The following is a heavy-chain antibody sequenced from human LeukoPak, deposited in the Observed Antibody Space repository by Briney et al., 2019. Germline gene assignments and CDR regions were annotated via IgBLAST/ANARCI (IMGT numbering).Heavy chain of an antibody. CDR2: ISWNSGSI. CDR1: GFTFGDYA. CDR3: TKAPGDSSGRDFSDI. V-gene: IGHV3-9*01. D-gene: IGHD3-22*01. Sequence: GRSLRLSCAASGFTFGDYAMHWVRQAPGKGLEWVSGISWNSGSIGYADSVKGRFTISRDNAKNSLYLEMNSLRVEDTALYYCTKAPGDSSGRDFSDIWGQGTMVTVSS. J-gene: IGHJ3*02.